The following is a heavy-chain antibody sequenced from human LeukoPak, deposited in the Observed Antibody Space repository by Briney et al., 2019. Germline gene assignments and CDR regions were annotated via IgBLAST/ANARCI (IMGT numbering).Heavy chain of an antibody. CDR1: GGTFISYA. CDR2: IIPIFGTA. J-gene: IGHJ5*02. Sequence: GSSVKVSCKASGGTFISYAISWVRQAPGQGLEWMGVIIPIFGTANYAQKFQGRVTITADESTSTAYMELSSLRSEDTAVYYCARGPVDCSSTSCYGDNWFDPWGQGTLVTVSS. D-gene: IGHD2-2*01. V-gene: IGHV1-69*01. CDR3: ARGPVDCSSTSCYGDNWFDP.